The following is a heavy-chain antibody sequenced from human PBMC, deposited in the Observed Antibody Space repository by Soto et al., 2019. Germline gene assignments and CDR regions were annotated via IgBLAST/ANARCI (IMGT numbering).Heavy chain of an antibody. CDR3: ARVGVTYYDFWSGEESWFDP. CDR1: GGTFSSYT. D-gene: IGHD3-3*01. V-gene: IGHV1-69*02. CDR2: IIPILGIA. J-gene: IGHJ5*02. Sequence: SVKVSCKASGGTFSSYTISWVRQAPGQGLEWMGRIIPILGIANYAQKFQGSVTITADKSTSTAYMELSSLRSEDTAVYYCARVGVTYYDFWSGEESWFDPWGQGTLVTVSS.